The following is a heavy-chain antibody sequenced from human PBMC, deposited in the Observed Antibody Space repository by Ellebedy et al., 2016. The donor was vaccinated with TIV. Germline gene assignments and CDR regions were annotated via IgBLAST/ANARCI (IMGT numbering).Heavy chain of an antibody. CDR2: IDPSDSYT. CDR3: ARQRQYSSGHDY. J-gene: IGHJ4*02. CDR1: GYSFTNYW. Sequence: GGSLRLXXKGSGYSFTNYWISWVRQMPGKGLEWMGRIDPSDSYTNYSPSFQGHVTISADKSISTAYLQWSNLKASDTAIYYCARQRQYSSGHDYWGQGTLVTVSS. D-gene: IGHD6-19*01. V-gene: IGHV5-10-1*01.